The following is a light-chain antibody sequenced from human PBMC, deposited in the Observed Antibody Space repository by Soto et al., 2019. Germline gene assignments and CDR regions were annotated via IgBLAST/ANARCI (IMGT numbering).Light chain of an antibody. V-gene: IGLV1-51*01. J-gene: IGLJ3*02. Sequence: QSVLTQPPSVSAAPGQKVTISCSGSNSNIENNVVSWYQQFPGAAPRLLIYDNNKRPSGIPDRFSGSKSGTSATLGITGLQTGDEADYYCATWDIGLSAGVFGGGTKLTVL. CDR3: ATWDIGLSAGV. CDR2: DNN. CDR1: NSNIENNV.